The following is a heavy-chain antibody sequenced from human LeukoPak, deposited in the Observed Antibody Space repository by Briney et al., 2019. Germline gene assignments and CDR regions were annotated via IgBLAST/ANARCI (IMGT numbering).Heavy chain of an antibody. V-gene: IGHV4-34*01. CDR3: ARGGWLRPFDY. J-gene: IGHJ4*02. CDR1: GGSLSGYY. D-gene: IGHD5-12*01. Sequence: TSETLSLTCAVYGGSLSGYYGSWIRQPPGKGLEWIGEINHSGSTNYNPSLKSRVTISVDTSKNQFSLKLSSVTAADTAVYYCARGGWLRPFDYWGQGTLVTVSS. CDR2: INHSGST.